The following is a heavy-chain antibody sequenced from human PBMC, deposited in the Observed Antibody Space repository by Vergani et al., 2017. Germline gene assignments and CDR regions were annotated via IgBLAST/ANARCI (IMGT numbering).Heavy chain of an antibody. CDR1: GFTFNHYA. CDR3: AKAKPRNGGYDYLYSYHAMDV. Sequence: EVQLLESGGDLVQPGGSLRLSCAASGFTFNHYAMNWVRQAPGKGLEWVSGISGSGGSTYYAGSVKGRFTISRDRSKNTLYLQMNSLSAGDTAVYYCAKAKPRNGGYDYLYSYHAMDVWGQGTTVTVSS. V-gene: IGHV3-23*01. J-gene: IGHJ6*02. D-gene: IGHD5-12*01. CDR2: ISGSGGST.